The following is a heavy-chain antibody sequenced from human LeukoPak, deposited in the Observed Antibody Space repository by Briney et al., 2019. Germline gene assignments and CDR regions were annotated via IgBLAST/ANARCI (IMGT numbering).Heavy chain of an antibody. D-gene: IGHD3-3*01. CDR1: GFTFSSYS. J-gene: IGHJ4*02. CDR2: ISSSSSYI. CDR3: ARVRNTIFGVVSN. Sequence: GGSLRLSCAASGFTFSSYSMNWVRQAPGKGLEWVSSISSSSSYIYYADSVKGRFTISRDNAKNSLYLQMNSLRAEDTAVYYCARVRNTIFGVVSNWGQGTLVTVSS. V-gene: IGHV3-21*01.